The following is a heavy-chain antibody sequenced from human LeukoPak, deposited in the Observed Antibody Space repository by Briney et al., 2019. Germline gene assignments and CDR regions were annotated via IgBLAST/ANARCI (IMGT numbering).Heavy chain of an antibody. Sequence: PSETLSLTCTVSGDSISSGSFYWAWIRQPPGKGLEWIGSFYYSGSSYHNPSLKSRVIISVDTSKNQFSLKLSSVTAADTAVYYCARETTYPDKSPYYFDFWGQGTLVTVSS. CDR2: FYYSGSS. J-gene: IGHJ4*02. CDR1: GDSISSGSFY. V-gene: IGHV4-39*07. D-gene: IGHD1-1*01. CDR3: ARETTYPDKSPYYFDF.